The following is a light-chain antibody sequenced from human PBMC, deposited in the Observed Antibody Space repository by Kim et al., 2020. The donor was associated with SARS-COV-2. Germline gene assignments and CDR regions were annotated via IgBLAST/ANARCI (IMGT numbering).Light chain of an antibody. J-gene: IGKJ2*01. CDR3: QQYKNWPYT. CDR2: GAF. V-gene: IGKV3-15*01. CDR1: QSVSSN. Sequence: EIVMTQSPATLSVSPGERATLSCRASQSVSSNLAWYQQKPGQAPRLLIYGAFTRATGIPARFSGSGSGTEFTLTINSLQSEDFAVNYCQQYKNWPYTFGQGTKLEI.